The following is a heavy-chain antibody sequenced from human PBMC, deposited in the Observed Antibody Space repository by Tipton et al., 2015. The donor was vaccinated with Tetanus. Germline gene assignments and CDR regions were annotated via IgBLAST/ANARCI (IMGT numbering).Heavy chain of an antibody. CDR2: SWYDGTDK. D-gene: IGHD2-15*01. Sequence: SLRLSCAASGFILSSYGIHWVRQAPGKGLEWVAVSWYDGTDKYYADSVKGRVTISRDNSKNTLYLQMNSLRAEDTAVYYCAREADCSGGSCFSGDFDNWGQGTQVTVSS. J-gene: IGHJ4*02. CDR1: GFILSSYG. V-gene: IGHV3-33*01. CDR3: AREADCSGGSCFSGDFDN.